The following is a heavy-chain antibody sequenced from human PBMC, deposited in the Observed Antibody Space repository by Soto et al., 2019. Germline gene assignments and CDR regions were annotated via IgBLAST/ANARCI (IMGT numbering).Heavy chain of an antibody. CDR2: KYWDDDR. Sequence: GPTLVNPTQTLTLTCSFSGFSLSTNRVAVAWIRQPPGKALEFLALKYWDDDRRYSPSLKTRLSITKDTSKNLVVLTMTNMDPVDTATYFCARILIATAGPGFDYWGQGTLVTVSS. CDR3: ARILIATAGPGFDY. D-gene: IGHD6-13*01. V-gene: IGHV2-5*02. CDR1: GFSLSTNRVA. J-gene: IGHJ4*02.